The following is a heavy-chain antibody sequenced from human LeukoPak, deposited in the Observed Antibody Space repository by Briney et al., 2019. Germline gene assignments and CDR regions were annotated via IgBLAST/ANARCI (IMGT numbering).Heavy chain of an antibody. CDR2: IKSDGSEG. J-gene: IGHJ4*02. CDR1: GFIFSNSW. D-gene: IGHD6-6*01. V-gene: IGHV3-7*01. CDR3: TTQYSSSSFC. Sequence: GGSLRLSCAASGFIFSNSWMTWVRQAPGSGLEWVASIKSDGSEGYYVDSVKGRFTTSRDNAKNSLYLQMNSLRAEDTAVYHCTTQYSSSSFCWGQGTLVTVSS.